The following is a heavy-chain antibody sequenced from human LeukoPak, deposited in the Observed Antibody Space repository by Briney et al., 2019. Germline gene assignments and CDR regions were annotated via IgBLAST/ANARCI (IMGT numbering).Heavy chain of an antibody. J-gene: IGHJ5*02. CDR2: IYYSGST. Sequence: SETLSLTCTVSGGSISSYYCSWFRQPPGKGLEWIGYIYYSGSTNYNPSLKSRVTISVDTSKNQFSLKLSSVTAADTALYYCARGDLLVVTVSRPDTWFDPWVQGTLVTVSS. V-gene: IGHV4-59*08. CDR1: GGSISSYY. CDR3: ARGDLLVVTVSRPDTWFDP. D-gene: IGHD2-21*02.